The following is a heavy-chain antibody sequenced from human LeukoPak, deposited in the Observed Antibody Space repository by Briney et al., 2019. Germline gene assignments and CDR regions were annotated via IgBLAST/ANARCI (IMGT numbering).Heavy chain of an antibody. J-gene: IGHJ4*02. D-gene: IGHD5-12*01. CDR3: ARRVSGYDPFDY. Sequence: GGSLRLSCATSGFTFNDYYMSWIRQAPGKGLEWLSYISTGGTTRDYADSAKGRFTISRDNTINSLYLQMSSLRAEDTAVYYCARRVSGYDPFDYWGQGTLVTVSS. CDR2: ISTGGTTR. CDR1: GFTFNDYY. V-gene: IGHV3-11*01.